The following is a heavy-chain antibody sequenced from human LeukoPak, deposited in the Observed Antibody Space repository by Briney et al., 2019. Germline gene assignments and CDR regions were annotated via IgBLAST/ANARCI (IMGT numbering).Heavy chain of an antibody. J-gene: IGHJ4*02. Sequence: GGSLRLPCAASGFTFSSYAMSWVRQAPGKGLEWVSTISDSGGSTYYADSVKGRFTISRDNSKNTLYLQVNSLRAEDTAVYYCAKDPSYSSSWYFDYWGQGTLVTVSS. CDR2: ISDSGGST. CDR3: AKDPSYSSSWYFDY. CDR1: GFTFSSYA. V-gene: IGHV3-23*01. D-gene: IGHD6-13*01.